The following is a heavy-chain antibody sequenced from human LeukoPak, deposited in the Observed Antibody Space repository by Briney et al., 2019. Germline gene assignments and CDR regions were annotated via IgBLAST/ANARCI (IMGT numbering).Heavy chain of an antibody. CDR1: GGTFSSYA. D-gene: IGHD3-22*01. CDR3: ARGGDYYDSSGFPDH. CDR2: IIPIFGTA. J-gene: IGHJ4*02. V-gene: IGHV1-69*01. Sequence: SVKVSCKASGGTFSSYAISWVRQAPGQGLEWMGGIIPIFGTANYAQKFQGRVTITADESTSTAYMELSSLRSEDTAVYYCARGGDYYDSSGFPDHWGQGTLVTVSS.